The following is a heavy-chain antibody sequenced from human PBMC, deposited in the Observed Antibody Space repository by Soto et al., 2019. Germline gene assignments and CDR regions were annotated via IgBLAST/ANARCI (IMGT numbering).Heavy chain of an antibody. V-gene: IGHV4-30-2*01. CDR2: ISHSGST. CDR1: GGSISSGGYS. CDR3: ACNRSGDSSGDFDY. Sequence: QLQLKESGSGLVKPSQTLALPCAVSGGSISSGGYSWSWIRQPPGKGLEWIGYISHSGSTYYNPSLKSRVSISVNRSKNQLSLKLSSVTAADTAVYYCACNRSGDSSGDFDYWGQGTLVTVSS. D-gene: IGHD3-22*01. J-gene: IGHJ4*02.